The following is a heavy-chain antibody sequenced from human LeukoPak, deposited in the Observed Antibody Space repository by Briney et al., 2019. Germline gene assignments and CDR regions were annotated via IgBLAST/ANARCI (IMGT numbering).Heavy chain of an antibody. J-gene: IGHJ4*02. Sequence: KPSETLSLTCTVSGGSISSYYWSWIRQPPGKGLEWIGYIYYSGSTNYNPSLKSRVTISVDTSKNQFSLKLSSVTAADTAVYYCARVVTGRLDYWGQGTLVTVSS. V-gene: IGHV4-59*01. CDR1: GGSISSYY. D-gene: IGHD7-27*01. CDR2: IYYSGST. CDR3: ARVVTGRLDY.